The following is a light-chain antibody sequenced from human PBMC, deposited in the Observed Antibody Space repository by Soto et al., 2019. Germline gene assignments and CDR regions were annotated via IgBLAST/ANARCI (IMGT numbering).Light chain of an antibody. CDR3: QQYSDSVWT. J-gene: IGKJ1*01. Sequence: EIVLTQSPGTLSLSPGERATVSCRASQSVSRNFLVWFQQKPGQPPRLLIYGTSTRATGIPDRFSGGGSGTDFTLTISRLEPEDSAVYYCQQYSDSVWTFGQGTTVEI. CDR1: QSVSRNF. CDR2: GTS. V-gene: IGKV3-20*01.